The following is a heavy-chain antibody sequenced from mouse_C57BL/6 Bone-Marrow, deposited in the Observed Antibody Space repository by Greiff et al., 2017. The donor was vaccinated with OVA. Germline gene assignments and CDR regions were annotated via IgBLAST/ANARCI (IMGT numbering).Heavy chain of an antibody. Sequence: QVQLQQSGAELVKPGASVKLSCKASGYTFTSYWMQWVKRRPGQGLEWIGEIDPSVSYTNSNQKFKGKATLTVDTSSSTAYMQLSSLTSEDSAVYYCATVVATRFAYWGQGTLVTVSA. CDR2: IDPSVSYT. D-gene: IGHD1-1*01. CDR1: GYTFTSYW. J-gene: IGHJ3*01. CDR3: ATVVATRFAY. V-gene: IGHV1-50*01.